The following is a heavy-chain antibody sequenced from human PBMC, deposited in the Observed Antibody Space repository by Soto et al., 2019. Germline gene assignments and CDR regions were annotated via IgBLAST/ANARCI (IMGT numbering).Heavy chain of an antibody. D-gene: IGHD6-6*01. CDR2: IWFVGSNK. CDR1: GFTFSSYG. J-gene: IGHJ4*02. CDR3: ARDVSSFYFDY. Sequence: GGSLRLSCAASGFTFSSYGMHWVRQGPGKGLELVAVIWFVGSNKYYADSVMGRFTISRDNSKNTLYLQMNSLIAEDTSVYYCARDVSSFYFDYWGQGTLVTVSS. V-gene: IGHV3-33*01.